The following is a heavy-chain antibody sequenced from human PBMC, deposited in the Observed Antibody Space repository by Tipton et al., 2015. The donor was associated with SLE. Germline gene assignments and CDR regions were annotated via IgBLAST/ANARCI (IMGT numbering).Heavy chain of an antibody. V-gene: IGHV4-61*08. J-gene: IGHJ4*02. Sequence: TLSLTCTVSGGSINSGGYYWSWIRQPPGKGLEWIGEINHSGSTNYNPSLKSRVTISVDTSKNQFSLKLSSVTAADTAVYYCARVEWLFPFDYWGQGTLVTVSS. D-gene: IGHD3-3*01. CDR1: GGSINSGGYY. CDR2: INHSGST. CDR3: ARVEWLFPFDY.